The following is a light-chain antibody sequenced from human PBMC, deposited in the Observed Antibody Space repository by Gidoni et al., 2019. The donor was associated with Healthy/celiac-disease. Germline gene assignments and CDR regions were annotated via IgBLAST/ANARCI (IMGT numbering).Light chain of an antibody. CDR3: NSRDSSGNLVV. CDR1: SLRSYY. J-gene: IGLJ2*01. V-gene: IGLV3-19*01. CDR2: GKN. Sequence: SSALTQDPAVSVALGQTVRITCQGDSLRSYYASWYQQKPGQAPVLVIYGKNNRTSGIPDRFSGSSSGNTASLTITGAQAEYEADYYCNSRDSSGNLVVFGGGTKLTVL.